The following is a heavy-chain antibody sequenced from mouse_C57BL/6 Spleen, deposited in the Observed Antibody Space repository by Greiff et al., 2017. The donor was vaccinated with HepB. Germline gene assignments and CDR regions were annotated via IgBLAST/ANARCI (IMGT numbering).Heavy chain of an antibody. CDR2: INPNYGTT. J-gene: IGHJ4*01. Sequence: VQLKESGPELVKPGASVKISCKASGYSFTDYNMNWVKQSNGKSLEWIGVINPNYGTTSYNQKFKGKATLTVDQSSSTAYMQLNSLTSEDSAVYYCARLSFFYYNYAMDYWGQGTSVTVSS. CDR3: ARLSFFYYNYAMDY. CDR1: GYSFTDYN. V-gene: IGHV1-39*01. D-gene: IGHD2-1*01.